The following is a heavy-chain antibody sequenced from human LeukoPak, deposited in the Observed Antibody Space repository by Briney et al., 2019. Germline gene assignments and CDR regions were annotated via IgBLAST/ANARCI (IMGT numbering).Heavy chain of an antibody. J-gene: IGHJ4*02. CDR1: GGSISSGGYY. D-gene: IGHD1-7*01. CDR2: IYYSGST. CDR3: ARGGTGTTVDH. V-gene: IGHV4-31*03. Sequence: SETLSLTCTVSGGSISSGGYYWSWIRQHPGKGLEWIGYIYYSGSTYYNPSLKSRVTISVDTSKNQFSLKLSSVTAADTAVYYCARGGTGTTVDHWGQGTLVTVSS.